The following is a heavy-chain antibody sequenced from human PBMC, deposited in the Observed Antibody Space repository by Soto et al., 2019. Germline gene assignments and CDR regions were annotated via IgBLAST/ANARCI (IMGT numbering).Heavy chain of an antibody. V-gene: IGHV4-34*01. CDR2: INHSRST. Sequence: SETLSLTCAVYGGSFSGYYWSWLRQPPGKGLEWIGEINHSRSTNYNPSLKSRVTISVDTSKNQFSLKLSSVTAADTAVYYCARGPSTTQSKGSSSCHDYWGQGTLVTVSS. CDR1: GGSFSGYY. J-gene: IGHJ4*02. CDR3: ARGPSTTQSKGSSSCHDY. D-gene: IGHD6-13*01.